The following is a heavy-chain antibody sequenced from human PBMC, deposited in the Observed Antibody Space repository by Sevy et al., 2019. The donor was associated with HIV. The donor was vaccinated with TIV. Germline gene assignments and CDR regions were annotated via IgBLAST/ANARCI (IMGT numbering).Heavy chain of an antibody. CDR2: ISSSSSTI. J-gene: IGHJ4*02. Sequence: GGSLRLSCAASGFTFSSYSMNWVRQAPGKGLEWVSYISSSSSTIYYADSVKGRFTISRDNAKNSLYLQMNSLRADDTAVYYSARLSGYSSSWSFFDYWGQGTLVTVSS. CDR1: GFTFSSYS. D-gene: IGHD6-13*01. V-gene: IGHV3-48*01. CDR3: ARLSGYSSSWSFFDY.